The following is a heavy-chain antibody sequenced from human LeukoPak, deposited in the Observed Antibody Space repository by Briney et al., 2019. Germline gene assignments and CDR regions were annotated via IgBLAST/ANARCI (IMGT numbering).Heavy chain of an antibody. CDR3: ARRGTTVTSGTAFDY. D-gene: IGHD4-17*01. J-gene: IGHJ4*02. V-gene: IGHV4-30-2*01. CDR2: IYHSGST. Sequence: PSETLSLTCAVSGGSISSGGYSWSWIRQPPGKGLEWIGYIYHSGSTYYNPSLKSQVTISVDRSKNQFSLKLSSVTAADTAVYYCARRGTTVTSGTAFDYWGQGTLVTVSS. CDR1: GGSISSGGYS.